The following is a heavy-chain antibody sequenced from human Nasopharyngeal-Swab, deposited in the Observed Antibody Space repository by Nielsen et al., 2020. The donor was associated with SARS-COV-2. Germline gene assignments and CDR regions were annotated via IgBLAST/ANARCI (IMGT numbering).Heavy chain of an antibody. CDR3: ARGLNGGH. CDR2: INHSGST. J-gene: IGHJ4*02. CDR1: GGSFSGYY. V-gene: IGHV4-34*01. D-gene: IGHD3-16*01. Sequence: GSLRLSCAVYGGSFSGYYWSWIRQPPGKGLEWIGEINHSGSTNYSPSLKSRVTISVDTSKNQFSLKLSSVTAADTAVYYCARGLNGGHWGQGTLVTVSS.